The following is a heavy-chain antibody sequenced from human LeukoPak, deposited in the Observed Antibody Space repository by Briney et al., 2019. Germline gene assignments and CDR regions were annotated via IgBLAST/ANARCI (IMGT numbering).Heavy chain of an antibody. J-gene: IGHJ4*02. CDR2: IYPGNSDT. Sequence: GESLKISCEGSGYSFTTYWIGWVRQMPGKGLEWMGIIYPGNSDTRYSPSFQGQVTMSADKSISTAYLQWSSLKASDTAIYYCATTGSSKLFDYWGQGTLVTVSS. CDR3: ATTGSSKLFDY. D-gene: IGHD1-26*01. V-gene: IGHV5-51*01. CDR1: GYSFTTYW.